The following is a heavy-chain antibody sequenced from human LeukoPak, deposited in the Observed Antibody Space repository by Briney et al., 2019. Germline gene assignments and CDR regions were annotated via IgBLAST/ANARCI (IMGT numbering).Heavy chain of an antibody. CDR2: INHSGST. CDR3: ARGRGFGELFTY. D-gene: IGHD3-10*01. CDR1: GGSFSGYY. Sequence: PSETLSLTCAVYGGSFSGYYWSWIRQPPGKGLEWIGEINHSGSTNYNPSLKSRVTISVDTSKNQSPLKLSSVTAADTAVYYCARGRGFGELFTYWGQGTLVTVSS. J-gene: IGHJ4*02. V-gene: IGHV4-34*01.